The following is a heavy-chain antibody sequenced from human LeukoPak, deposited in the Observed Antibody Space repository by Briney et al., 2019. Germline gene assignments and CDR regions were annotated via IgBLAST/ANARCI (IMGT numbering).Heavy chain of an antibody. Sequence: PGGSLRLSCAAPGFTLSSYLMSWGRQAPGKGLEWGAKIKQEGSEKYYVDSVKGRFTISRDNAKNSLYLQMNSLRAEDTAVYYCARESDSSGFGAFDIWGQGTMVTVSS. D-gene: IGHD3-22*01. CDR3: ARESDSSGFGAFDI. J-gene: IGHJ3*02. V-gene: IGHV3-7*04. CDR2: IKQEGSEK. CDR1: GFTLSSYL.